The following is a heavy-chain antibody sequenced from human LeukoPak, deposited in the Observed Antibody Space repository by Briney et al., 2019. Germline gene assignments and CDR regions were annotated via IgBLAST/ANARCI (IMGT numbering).Heavy chain of an antibody. CDR3: ARVVPYDYGNNYCFDY. CDR2: MSYSGST. Sequence: SETLSLTCTVSGDSISSFYWGWIRQPPGEGLEWIGFMSYSGSTKYNPSLKSRVTISVDTSKNQFSLNLSSVTAADTAVYYCARVVPYDYGNNYCFDYWGQGTLVTVSS. J-gene: IGHJ4*02. CDR1: GDSISSFY. D-gene: IGHD4-17*01. V-gene: IGHV4-59*01.